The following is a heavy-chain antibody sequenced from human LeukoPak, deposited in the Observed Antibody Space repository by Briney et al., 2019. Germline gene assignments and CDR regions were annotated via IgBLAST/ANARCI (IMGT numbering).Heavy chain of an antibody. J-gene: IGHJ6*02. V-gene: IGHV3-74*01. CDR3: TRVLAGRSGLMDV. CDR2: ISPEGSGI. Sequence: GGSLRLSCVVSGCSLSDYWMHWVRQVPGKGLVWVSRISPEGSGITYGDSVKGRFTISRDSAKSEVYLQMNSLRDEDAAVYYCTRVLAGRSGLMDVWGRGTTVTVSS. D-gene: IGHD2-8*02. CDR1: GCSLSDYW.